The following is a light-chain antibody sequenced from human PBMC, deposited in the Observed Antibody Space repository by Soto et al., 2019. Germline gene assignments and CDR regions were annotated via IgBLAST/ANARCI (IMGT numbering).Light chain of an antibody. CDR3: ETWDRNNRV. V-gene: IGLV4-60*02. J-gene: IGLJ3*02. CDR2: LEGSGSY. Sequence: QSVLTQSSSASASLGSSVKLTCTLSSGHSSYIIAWHQQQPGKAPRYLMKLEGSGSYNKGSGVPDRFSGSSSGADRYLTITNLQFEDEADYYCETWDRNNRVFGGGTKLTVL. CDR1: SGHSSYI.